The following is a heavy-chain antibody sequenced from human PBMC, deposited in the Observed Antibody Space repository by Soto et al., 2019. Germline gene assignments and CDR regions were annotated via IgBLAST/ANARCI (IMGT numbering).Heavy chain of an antibody. CDR3: AKDFSGRGSFDYYYGLDV. Sequence: EVQLVESGGGLIQPGGSLRLSCAASGFTFDDYAMHWVRQAPGKGLEWVSGISWNSGAIGYADSVKARFTISRDNAKNSLYLQMISLRAEDTALYYCAKDFSGRGSFDYYYGLDVWGQGTTVTVSS. V-gene: IGHV3-9*01. CDR2: ISWNSGAI. J-gene: IGHJ6*02. CDR1: GFTFDDYA. D-gene: IGHD1-26*01.